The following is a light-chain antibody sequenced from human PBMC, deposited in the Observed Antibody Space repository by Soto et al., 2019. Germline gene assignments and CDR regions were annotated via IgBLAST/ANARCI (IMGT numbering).Light chain of an antibody. CDR1: QSISNY. CDR2: GAS. J-gene: IGKJ4*01. V-gene: IGKV1-39*01. Sequence: DIQMTQSPSSLSASVGDRVTLTCRASQSISNYLNWFQVKSGRGPKLLISGASTLQDGVPSRFSGIGSGSDFTLTISNLQREDFAVYYCQQGYSPLLTFGGGTRVEIK. CDR3: QQGYSPLLT.